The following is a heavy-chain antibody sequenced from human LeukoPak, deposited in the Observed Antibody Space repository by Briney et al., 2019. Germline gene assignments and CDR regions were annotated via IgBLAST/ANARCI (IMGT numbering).Heavy chain of an antibody. CDR3: ARSLYSSGRYNYYYGMDV. CDR1: GYTFTSYA. CDR2: INAGNGNT. Sequence: ASVKVSCKASGYTFTSYAMHWVRQAPGQRLEWMGWINAGNGNTKYSQKFQGRVTITADKSTSTAYMELSSLRSEDTAVYYCARSLYSSGRYNYYYGMDVWGQGTTVTVSS. J-gene: IGHJ6*02. V-gene: IGHV1-3*01. D-gene: IGHD6-19*01.